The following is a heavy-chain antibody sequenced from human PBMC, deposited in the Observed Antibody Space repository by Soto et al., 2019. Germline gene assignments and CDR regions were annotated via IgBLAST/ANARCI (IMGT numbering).Heavy chain of an antibody. D-gene: IGHD4-17*01. CDR1: GYTLTSYD. Sequence: QVQLVQSGAEVKKPGASVKVSCKASGYTLTSYDINWVRKATGQGLEWMGWMNPNGGNTGYAQKFQGRVTMTRNTSISTAYMELSSLRSEDTAVYYWARTLYGDNVDYWGQGTLVTVSS. CDR3: ARTLYGDNVDY. J-gene: IGHJ4*02. CDR2: MNPNGGNT. V-gene: IGHV1-8*01.